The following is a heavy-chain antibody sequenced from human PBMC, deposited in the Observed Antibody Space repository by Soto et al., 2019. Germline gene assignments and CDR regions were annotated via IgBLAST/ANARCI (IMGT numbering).Heavy chain of an antibody. CDR1: GFSLSTSGVG. Sequence: QITLKESGPTLVRPTQTLTLTCAFSGFSLSTSGVGVGCIRQPPGKALEWLAVIYCDDSKHYSPSLRSRLTTTKHTSKYQVFLTMTNMHLMDTGTYYCAHKGPEDWPHEYWGQGTLVTVSS. D-gene: IGHD3-9*01. V-gene: IGHV2-5*02. J-gene: IGHJ4*02. CDR3: AHKGPEDWPHEY. CDR2: IYCDDSK.